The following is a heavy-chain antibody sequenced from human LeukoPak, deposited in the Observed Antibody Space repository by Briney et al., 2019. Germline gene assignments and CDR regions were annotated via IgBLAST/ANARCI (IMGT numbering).Heavy chain of an antibody. V-gene: IGHV3-21*01. CDR1: GFTFSSYS. CDR2: ISSSSSYI. Sequence: GGTLRLSCAASGFTFSSYSMNWVRQAPGKGLEWVSAISSSSSYIYYADSVKGRFTISRDNAKNSLYLQMNSLRAEDTAVYYCARAIAAAGRAGSYWGQGTLVTVSS. D-gene: IGHD6-13*01. J-gene: IGHJ4*02. CDR3: ARAIAAAGRAGSY.